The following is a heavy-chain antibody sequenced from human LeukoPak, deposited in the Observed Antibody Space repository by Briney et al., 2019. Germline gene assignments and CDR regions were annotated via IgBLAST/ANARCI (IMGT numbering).Heavy chain of an antibody. CDR1: GGSFSGYY. D-gene: IGHD2-21*02. J-gene: IGHJ3*01. CDR3: AREGVVVTAQDY. CDR2: MNHSGSA. V-gene: IGHV4-34*01. Sequence: PSETLSLTCAVYGGSFSGYYWTWIRQPPGKGLEWIGEMNHSGSANYNSSLKSRVTISVDTSKNQCSLRLSSVTAADTAVYYCAREGVVVTAQDYWGQGTMVTVSS.